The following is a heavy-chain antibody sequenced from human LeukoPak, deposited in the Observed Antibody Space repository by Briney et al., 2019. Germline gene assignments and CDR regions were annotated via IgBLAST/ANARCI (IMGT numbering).Heavy chain of an antibody. V-gene: IGHV3-23*01. CDR3: AKYGSSWDFDC. Sequence: HPGGSLRLSCAASGFTFSTYAMSWVRQAPGKGLEWVSAISASGGSTYYADSVKGLFTISRDNSKNTLYLQMNSLRAEDTAVYYCAKYGSSWDFDCWGQGALVTVSS. D-gene: IGHD6-13*01. CDR1: GFTFSTYA. J-gene: IGHJ4*02. CDR2: ISASGGST.